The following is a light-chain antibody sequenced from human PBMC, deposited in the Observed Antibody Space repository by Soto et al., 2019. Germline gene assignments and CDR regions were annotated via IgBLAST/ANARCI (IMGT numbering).Light chain of an antibody. CDR3: QEYENTPGT. CDR2: AAS. V-gene: IGKV3-20*01. J-gene: IGKJ5*01. Sequence: VLTQSPGSRSWSPGERATLSCRASQSLSINYVAWYQQRPGQAPRLLIYAASSRAAGIPDRFSGSGSGTDFTLAISRLEPEDFAVYYCQEYENTPGTFGRGTRLEIK. CDR1: QSLSINY.